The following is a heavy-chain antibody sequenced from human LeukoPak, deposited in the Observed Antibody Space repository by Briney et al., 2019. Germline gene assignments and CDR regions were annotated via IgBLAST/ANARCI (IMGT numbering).Heavy chain of an antibody. D-gene: IGHD6-19*01. CDR1: GYTFTAYY. J-gene: IGHJ3*01. V-gene: IGHV1-2*02. CDR3: AGGAVPYAFDF. CDR2: INPNSGGT. Sequence: ASVKVSCKASGYTFTAYYMHWVRQAPGQGLEWMGWINPNSGGTHSAQKFQGRVTLTRATSISTAYMELSRLKSDDTALYYCAGGAVPYAFDFWGQGTMVTVSS.